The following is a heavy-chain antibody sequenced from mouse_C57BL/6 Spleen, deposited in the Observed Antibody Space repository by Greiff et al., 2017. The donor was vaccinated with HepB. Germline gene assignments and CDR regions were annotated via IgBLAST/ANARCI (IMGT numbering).Heavy chain of an antibody. CDR1: GYTFTSYW. D-gene: IGHD3-2*02. CDR2: IDPNSGGT. V-gene: IGHV1-72*01. CDR3: ASRGPTAQATQGNAMDY. J-gene: IGHJ4*01. Sequence: QVQLQQPGAELVKPGASVKLSCKASGYTFTSYWMHWVKQRPGRGLEWIGRIDPNSGGTKYNEKFKSKATLTVDKPSSTAYMQLSSLTSEDSAVYYGASRGPTAQATQGNAMDYWGQGTSVTVSS.